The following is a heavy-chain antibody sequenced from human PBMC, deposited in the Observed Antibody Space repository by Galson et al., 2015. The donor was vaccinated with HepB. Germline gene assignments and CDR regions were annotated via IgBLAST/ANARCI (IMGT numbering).Heavy chain of an antibody. CDR1: GGTFSRYP. CDR2: IIPISATA. Sequence: SVKVSCKASGGTFSRYPITWVRQAPGQGLEWMGGIIPISATATYAQMFQGRVTITADESTSTAYMELSSLRSEDTAVYYCAAAGTAAGTIGFYYYYMDVWGKGTTVTVSS. CDR3: AAAGTAAGTIGFYYYYMDV. D-gene: IGHD6-13*01. J-gene: IGHJ6*03. V-gene: IGHV1-69*13.